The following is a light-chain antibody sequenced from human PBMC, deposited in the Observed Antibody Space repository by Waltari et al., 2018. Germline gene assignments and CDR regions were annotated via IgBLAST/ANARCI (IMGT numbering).Light chain of an antibody. CDR3: HSRDSSGDVV. V-gene: IGLV3-19*01. J-gene: IGLJ2*01. CDR2: GKN. CDR1: SLRTYY. Sequence: SSELTQDPAVSVALGQTVRIHCRGDSLRTYYVSWFHQKPGQAPALVIDGKNNRPSGIPDRFSASSSGSTASLTIIGAQAEDEADYYCHSRDSSGDVVIGGGTKLTVV.